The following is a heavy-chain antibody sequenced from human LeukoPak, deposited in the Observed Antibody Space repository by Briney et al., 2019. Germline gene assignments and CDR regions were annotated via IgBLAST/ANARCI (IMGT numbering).Heavy chain of an antibody. CDR1: GYTFTGYY. D-gene: IGHD3-22*01. Sequence: GASVKVSCKASGYTFTGYYMHWVRQAPGQGLEWMGWINPNSGGTNYAQKFQGRVTMTRDTSISTAYMELSRLRSDDTAVYYCARDVLSDTYYYDSSGYYHRPLFDYWGQGTLVTASS. J-gene: IGHJ4*02. CDR3: ARDVLSDTYYYDSSGYYHRPLFDY. V-gene: IGHV1-2*02. CDR2: INPNSGGT.